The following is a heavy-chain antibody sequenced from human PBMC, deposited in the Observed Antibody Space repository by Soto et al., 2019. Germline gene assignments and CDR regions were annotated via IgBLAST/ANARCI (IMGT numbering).Heavy chain of an antibody. Sequence: PSETLSLTCTVSGGSISSYYWSWIRQPPGKGLEWIGYIYYSGSTNYNPSLKSRVTISVDTSKNQFSLKLSSVTAADTAVYYCARDHSSSFYYYYYYGMDVWGQGTTVTV. CDR1: GGSISSYY. CDR2: IYYSGST. CDR3: ARDHSSSFYYYYYYGMDV. D-gene: IGHD6-6*01. V-gene: IGHV4-59*01. J-gene: IGHJ6*02.